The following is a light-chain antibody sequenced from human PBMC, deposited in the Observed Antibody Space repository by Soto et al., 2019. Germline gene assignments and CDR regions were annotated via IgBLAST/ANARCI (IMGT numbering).Light chain of an antibody. J-gene: IGLJ2*01. Sequence: QSVLTQPASVSGSPGQSTTISCTGISSDVGGYNEVSWYQQRPGKAPKLMIYDVTNRPSGVSNRFSGSKSGNTASLTISGLQAEDEAYYYCSSHAAGSTLIFGGGTKVTVL. V-gene: IGLV2-14*03. CDR1: SSDVGGYNE. CDR2: DVT. CDR3: SSHAAGSTLI.